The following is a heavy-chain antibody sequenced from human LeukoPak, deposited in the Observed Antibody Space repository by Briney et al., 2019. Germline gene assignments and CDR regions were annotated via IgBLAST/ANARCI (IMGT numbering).Heavy chain of an antibody. CDR1: GYSFTNIG. V-gene: IGHV1-8*01. J-gene: IGHJ6*03. Sequence: GASVKVSCKASGYSFTNIGINWVRQATGQGLEWMGWMNPNSGNKGYAQKFQGRVTMTMNTSITTAYMELSSLRSEDTAVYYCARGPQWRGDYYYMDVWGRGTTVTVSS. CDR2: MNPNSGNK. D-gene: IGHD6-19*01. CDR3: ARGPQWRGDYYYMDV.